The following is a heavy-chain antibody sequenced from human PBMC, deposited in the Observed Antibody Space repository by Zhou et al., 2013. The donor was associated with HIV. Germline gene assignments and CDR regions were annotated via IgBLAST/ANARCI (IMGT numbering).Heavy chain of an antibody. V-gene: IGHV1-69*05. J-gene: IGHJ6*03. CDR2: IIPIFGTA. CDR1: GGTFSSYA. Sequence: QVQLVQSGAEVKKPGSSVKVSCKASGGTFSSYAISWVRQAPGQGLEWMGGIIPIFGTANYAQKFQGRVTITTDESTSTAYMELSSLRSEDTAVYYCASFSAVAGTRDYYYYYYMDVWGKGTTVTVSS. CDR3: ASFSAVAGTRDYYYYYYMDV. D-gene: IGHD6-19*01.